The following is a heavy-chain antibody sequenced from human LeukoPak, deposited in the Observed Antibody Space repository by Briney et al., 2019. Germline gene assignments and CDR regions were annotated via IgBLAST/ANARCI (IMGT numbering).Heavy chain of an antibody. CDR3: AKRDSGSYYQPATFDP. V-gene: IGHV3-23*01. CDR2: ISGSGGST. CDR1: GFTFSSYA. J-gene: IGHJ5*02. Sequence: GSLRLSCAASGFTFSSYAMSWVRQAPGKGLEWVSAISGSGGSTYYADSVKGRFTISRDNSKNTLYLQMNSLRAEDTAVYYCAKRDSGSYYQPATFDPWGQGTLVTVSS. D-gene: IGHD1-26*01.